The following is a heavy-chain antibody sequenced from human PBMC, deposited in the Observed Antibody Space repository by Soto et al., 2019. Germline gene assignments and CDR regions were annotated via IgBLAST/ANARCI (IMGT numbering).Heavy chain of an antibody. CDR1: RFTFSSYA. D-gene: IGHD4-17*01. CDR2: ISGSGGST. J-gene: IGHJ6*02. Sequence: GGSLRLSCAASRFTFSSYAMSWVRQAPGKGLEWVSGISGSGGSTYYADSVKGRFTISRVNSKNTLYLQMNSLRVEDTAVYYCATTMTTRNYYYYGMDVWGQGTTVTVSS. V-gene: IGHV3-23*01. CDR3: ATTMTTRNYYYYGMDV.